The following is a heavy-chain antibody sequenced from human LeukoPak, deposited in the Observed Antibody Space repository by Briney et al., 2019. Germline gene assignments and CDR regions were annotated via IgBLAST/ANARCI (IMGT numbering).Heavy chain of an antibody. D-gene: IGHD6-19*01. V-gene: IGHV3-48*03. CDR2: ISSGGNTV. J-gene: IGHJ4*02. Sequence: GGSLRLSCAASGFTFSNYEMNWVRQAPGKGLEWVSYISSGGNTVYNADSVKGRFTISRDNAKNSLYLQMNSLRAEDTAVYYCARLAVAGRPDDYWGQGTLVTVSS. CDR1: GFTFSNYE. CDR3: ARLAVAGRPDDY.